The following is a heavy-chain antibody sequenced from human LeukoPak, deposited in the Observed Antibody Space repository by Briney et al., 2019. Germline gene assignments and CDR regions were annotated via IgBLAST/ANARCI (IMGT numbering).Heavy chain of an antibody. J-gene: IGHJ4*02. CDR3: ARETVWPADY. D-gene: IGHD2-21*01. CDR1: GFTFNTYS. V-gene: IGHV3-48*02. CDR2: ISSSSSTL. Sequence: PGGSLRLSCAGSGFTFNTYSMNWVRQAPGKGLEWVSYISSSSSTLYYADSVKGRFTISRDNAKNSLYLQMNSLRDEDTAVYYCARETVWPADYWGQGTLVTVSS.